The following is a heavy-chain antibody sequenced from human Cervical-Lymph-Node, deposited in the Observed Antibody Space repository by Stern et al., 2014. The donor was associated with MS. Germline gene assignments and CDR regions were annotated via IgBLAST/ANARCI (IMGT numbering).Heavy chain of an antibody. Sequence: DQLVESGGGVVQPGRSLRLSCAASGFTFSSSGMHWVRQAPGKGLEWLAIIWYDGSNTYYADSVKGRFTISRDNSKNTLCLQMNSLRAEDTAVYYCAREGGNTAEYFQHWGQGTLVTVSS. CDR2: IWYDGSNT. V-gene: IGHV3-33*01. CDR3: AREGGNTAEYFQH. J-gene: IGHJ1*01. D-gene: IGHD4-23*01. CDR1: GFTFSSSG.